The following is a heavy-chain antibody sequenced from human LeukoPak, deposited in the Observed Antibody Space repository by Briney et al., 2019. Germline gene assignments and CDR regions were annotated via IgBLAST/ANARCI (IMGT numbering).Heavy chain of an antibody. CDR2: IKQDVSEK. V-gene: IGHV3-7*03. CDR3: ARGDRVGVTTGHFDY. D-gene: IGHD1-26*01. J-gene: IGHJ4*02. Sequence: GGSLRLSCAASGFTFSSYAMHWVRQAPGKGLEWMANIKQDVSEKYYMDSVKGRFTISRDNAKNSLFLQMNSLRAEDTAVYYCARGDRVGVTTGHFDYWGQGTLVTVSS. CDR1: GFTFSSYA.